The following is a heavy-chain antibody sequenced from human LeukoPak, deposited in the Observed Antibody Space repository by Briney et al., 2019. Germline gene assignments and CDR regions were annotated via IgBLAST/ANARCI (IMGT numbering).Heavy chain of an antibody. Sequence: GGSLRLSCAASGFTFSDYYMSWIRQAPGKGLEWVSYISSSGSTIYYADSVKGRFTISRDNAKNSLYLQMNSLRAEDTAVYYCAKDLRSSWYYYYGMDVWGQGTTVTVSS. CDR1: GFTFSDYY. D-gene: IGHD6-13*01. V-gene: IGHV3-11*01. CDR3: AKDLRSSWYYYYGMDV. J-gene: IGHJ6*02. CDR2: ISSSGSTI.